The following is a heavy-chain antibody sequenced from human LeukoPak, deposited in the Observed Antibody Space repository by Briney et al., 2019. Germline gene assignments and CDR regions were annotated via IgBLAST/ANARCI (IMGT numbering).Heavy chain of an antibody. D-gene: IGHD6-13*01. J-gene: IGHJ4*02. CDR1: GFTFSSYA. V-gene: IGHV3-23*01. CDR3: AKDIAGTIIIDY. CDR2: ISGSGGST. Sequence: GGSLRLSCAASGFTFSSYAMSWVSQAPGKGLEWVSAISGSGGSTYYADSVKGRFTISRDNSKNTLYLQMNSLRAEDTAVYYCAKDIAGTIIIDYWGQGTLVTVSS.